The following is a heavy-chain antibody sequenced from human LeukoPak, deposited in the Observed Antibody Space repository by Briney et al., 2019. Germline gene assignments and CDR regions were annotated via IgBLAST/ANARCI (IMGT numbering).Heavy chain of an antibody. D-gene: IGHD2-15*01. CDR1: GNTVINYW. Sequence: GESLKISCRTSGNTVINYWIGWVRQMPGKGLEWMGIIYLGDSDTTYSPSFQGQVTLAADKSTDTAYLQWSSLKASDTAMYYCARSGYCSGGSCYGIDYWGQGTLVAVSS. CDR3: ARSGYCSGGSCYGIDY. V-gene: IGHV5-51*01. CDR2: IYLGDSDT. J-gene: IGHJ4*02.